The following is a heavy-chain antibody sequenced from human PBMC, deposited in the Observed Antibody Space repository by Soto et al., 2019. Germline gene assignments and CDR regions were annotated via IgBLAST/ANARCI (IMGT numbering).Heavy chain of an antibody. CDR2: IYWDDDK. J-gene: IGHJ4*02. Sequence: QITLKESGPALVKPTQTLTLTCSFSGFSLSTSGVGVVWIRQPPGEALEWLALIYWDDDKRYSPPLKNRLTITTDTSRNQVVLTVTDMDPVDTATYYCAYFSTTVTTGYFDYWGQGTLVTVSS. D-gene: IGHD4-17*01. CDR1: GFSLSTSGVG. CDR3: AYFSTTVTTGYFDY. V-gene: IGHV2-5*02.